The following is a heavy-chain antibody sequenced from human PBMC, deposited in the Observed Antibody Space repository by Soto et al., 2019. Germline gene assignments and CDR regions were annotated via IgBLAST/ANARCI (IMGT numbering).Heavy chain of an antibody. D-gene: IGHD2-15*01. CDR2: IYYSGST. Sequence: ASETLSLTCTASCGSLSSYYWSWIRQPPGKGLEWIGYIYYSGSTNYNPSLKSRVTISVDTSKNQFSLKLSSVTAADTAVYYCARHARGGYCSGGSCLDPTAEICDYWGQGTLVTVSS. J-gene: IGHJ4*02. CDR1: CGSLSSYY. V-gene: IGHV4-59*08. CDR3: ARHARGGYCSGGSCLDPTAEICDY.